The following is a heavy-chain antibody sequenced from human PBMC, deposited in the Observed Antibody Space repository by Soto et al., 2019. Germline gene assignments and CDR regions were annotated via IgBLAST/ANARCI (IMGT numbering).Heavy chain of an antibody. V-gene: IGHV4-31*03. J-gene: IGHJ6*02. CDR2: IYYSGST. CDR3: AREYGSSSGNYGMDV. D-gene: IGHD6-6*01. CDR1: GGSISSGGYY. Sequence: PSETLSLTCTVSGGSISSGGYYWSWIRQHPGKGLEWIGYIYYSGSTYYNPSLKSRVTISVDTSKNQFSLKLSSVTAADTAVYYCAREYGSSSGNYGMDVWGQGTTVTVSS.